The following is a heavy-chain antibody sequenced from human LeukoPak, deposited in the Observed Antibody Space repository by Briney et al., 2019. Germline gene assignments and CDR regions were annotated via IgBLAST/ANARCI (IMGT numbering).Heavy chain of an antibody. D-gene: IGHD1-14*01. CDR3: ARWRTGTDGKFYFDY. J-gene: IGHJ4*02. V-gene: IGHV1-8*01. Sequence: ASVKDSCKASGYTFTRYDINWVGQATGQGLEWMGWINPNSGNTGYAQKFQGRVTMTRNTSISTAYMELSSLRSEDTAVYYCARWRTGTDGKFYFDYWGQGTLVTVSS. CDR2: INPNSGNT. CDR1: GYTFTRYD.